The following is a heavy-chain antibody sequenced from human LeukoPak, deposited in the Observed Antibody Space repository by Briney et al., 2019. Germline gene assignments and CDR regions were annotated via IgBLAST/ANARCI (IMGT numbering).Heavy chain of an antibody. CDR3: AREYIVAAFDY. J-gene: IGHJ4*02. V-gene: IGHV3-53*01. Sequence: GRSLRLSCAAAGFTVSSNYMSWVRQAPGKWLEWDSFIYIGGSTYYADSVKARFTISRDNSKNTLYLKMNRVRAEDTAVYHCAREYIVAAFDYWGKGTLVTVSS. D-gene: IGHD5-12*01. CDR2: IYIGGST. CDR1: GFTVSSNY.